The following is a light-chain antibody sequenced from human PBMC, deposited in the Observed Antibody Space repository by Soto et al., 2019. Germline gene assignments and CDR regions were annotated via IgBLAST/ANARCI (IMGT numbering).Light chain of an antibody. CDR3: QQSFSTPT. J-gene: IGKJ5*01. V-gene: IGKV4-1*01. CDR1: QSVLYSSNNKNY. Sequence: DIVMTQSPDSLAVSLGERAAINCKSSQSVLYSSNNKNYLAWYQQKPGKAPKLLIYKASTLKSGVPSRFSGSGSGTDFTLTISSLQPEDFATYYCQQSFSTPTFGQGTRREIK. CDR2: KAS.